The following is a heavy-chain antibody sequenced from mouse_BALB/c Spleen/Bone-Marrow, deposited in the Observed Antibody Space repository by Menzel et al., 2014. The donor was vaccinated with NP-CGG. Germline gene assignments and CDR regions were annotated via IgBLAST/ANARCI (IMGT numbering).Heavy chain of an antibody. D-gene: IGHD1-1*01. J-gene: IGHJ4*01. V-gene: IGHV1S81*02. CDR1: GYTFTGYW. CDR3: ARLIYGISYIVDF. Sequence: QVQLQQSGAELVKPGASVKLSCKASGYTFTGYWMHWVKQRPGQGLEWIGEINPSKGRTNYNEKSKSMATLTVDKSSSTAYMQLSSHTSEYSAVFFCARLIYGISYIVDFWGQGTSVTVSS. CDR2: INPSKGRT.